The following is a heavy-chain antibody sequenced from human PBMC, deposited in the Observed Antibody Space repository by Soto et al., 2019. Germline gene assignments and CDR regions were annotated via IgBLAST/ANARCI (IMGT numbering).Heavy chain of an antibody. J-gene: IGHJ6*02. CDR3: ARGSGGHNYYYGMDV. Sequence: TGGSLRLSCTASGFTFRTYWMSWGRQAPGMGLEWVANIGEDGSEKYYVDSVKGRFTISRDNAKNSLYLQMNSLRADDTAVYYCARGSGGHNYYYGMDVWGQGTTVTVSS. D-gene: IGHD2-15*01. CDR2: IGEDGSEK. CDR1: GFTFRTYW. V-gene: IGHV3-7*03.